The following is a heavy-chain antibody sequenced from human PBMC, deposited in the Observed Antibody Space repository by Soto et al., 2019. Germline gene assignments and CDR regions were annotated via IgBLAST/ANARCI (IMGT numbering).Heavy chain of an antibody. J-gene: IGHJ6*02. CDR3: RRSSRYSTDV. CDR1: GGSIRSSSY. V-gene: IGHV4-39*01. D-gene: IGHD2-2*01. CDR2: IYSIGSS. Sequence: ASETLSLTCTVSGGSIRSSSYWGWIRQPPGKGLEWIGSIYSIGSSYYNPSLKGRVTISADTSKNQFSLNLISVTAADTAVYYCRRSSRYSTDVWGQGTTVTVSS.